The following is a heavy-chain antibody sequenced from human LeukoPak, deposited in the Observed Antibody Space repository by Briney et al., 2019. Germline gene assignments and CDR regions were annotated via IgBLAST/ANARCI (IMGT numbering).Heavy chain of an antibody. D-gene: IGHD3-10*01. V-gene: IGHV3-15*01. J-gene: IGHJ5*02. CDR2: IKSKIDGGTT. CDR3: TTDLYYMKGFDP. Sequence: GGSLRLSCAASAFTFSNAWLCWVRLAPAKGQEWVCRIKSKIDGGTTDYAAPVKGRFTVSRDDLKNTLYLQMSSLKPEDTAVYYCTTDLYYMKGFDPWGQGTLVTVSS. CDR1: AFTFSNAW.